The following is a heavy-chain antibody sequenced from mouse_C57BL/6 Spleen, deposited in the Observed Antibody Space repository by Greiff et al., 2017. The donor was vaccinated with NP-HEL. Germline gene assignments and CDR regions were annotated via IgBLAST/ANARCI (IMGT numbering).Heavy chain of an antibody. CDR2: INPSTGGT. CDR1: GYSFTGYY. CDR3: ARRDLLDY. J-gene: IGHJ2*01. V-gene: IGHV1-42*01. Sequence: EVQLQQSGPELVKPGASVKISCKASGYSFTGYYMNWVKQSPEKSLEWIGEINPSTGGTTYNQKFKAKATLTVDKSSSTAYMQLKSLTSEDSAVYYCARRDLLDYWGQGTTLTVSS.